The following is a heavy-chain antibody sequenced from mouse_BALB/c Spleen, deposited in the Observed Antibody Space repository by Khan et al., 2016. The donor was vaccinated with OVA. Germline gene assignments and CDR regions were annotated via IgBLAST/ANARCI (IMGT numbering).Heavy chain of an antibody. V-gene: IGHV1S136*01. CDR2: INPFNDGT. Sequence: VQLQQSGPELVKPGASVKMSCKASGYSFTSYFMHWVMQKPGQGLEWIGYINPFNDGTTYNEKFNGKATLTLDKSSSTAYIHLSSLTSEDSAVYYWTRIHYGSSVEDWGKGTLRTVSA. CDR3: TRIHYGSSVED. J-gene: IGHJ2*01. D-gene: IGHD1-1*01. CDR1: GYSFTSYF.